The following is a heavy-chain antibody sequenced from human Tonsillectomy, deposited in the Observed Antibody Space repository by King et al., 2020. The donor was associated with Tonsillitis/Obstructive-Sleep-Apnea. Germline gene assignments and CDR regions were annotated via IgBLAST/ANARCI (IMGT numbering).Heavy chain of an antibody. V-gene: IGHV2-5*02. CDR2: IYWDDDK. D-gene: IGHD2-2*01. Sequence: TLKESGPTLVKPTQTLTLTCTFSGFSLSTSGVGVGWIRQPPGKALEWLALIYWDDDKRYSPSLRSRLTITKDTPKNQVVLIMTNMDPPDTGTYYCAHRLVRGTAMRFDYWGQGTLVTVSS. CDR3: AHRLVRGTAMRFDY. CDR1: GFSLSTSGVG. J-gene: IGHJ4*02.